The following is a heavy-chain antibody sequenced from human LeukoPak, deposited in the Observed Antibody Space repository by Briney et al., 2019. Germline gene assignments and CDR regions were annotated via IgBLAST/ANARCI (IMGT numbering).Heavy chain of an antibody. V-gene: IGHV4-59*08. J-gene: IGHJ4*02. CDR3: AGHTPFYNYDSSVYYSHWFFDY. Sequence: SETLSLTCTVSGVSISDYYWSWVRQPPGKGLEWIGYIYYTGSTDYNPSLKSRVTMSVDTSKNQFSLKLSSVTAADTAVYHCAGHTPFYNYDSSVYYSHWFFDYWGQGTLVTVSS. D-gene: IGHD3-22*01. CDR2: IYYTGST. CDR1: GVSISDYY.